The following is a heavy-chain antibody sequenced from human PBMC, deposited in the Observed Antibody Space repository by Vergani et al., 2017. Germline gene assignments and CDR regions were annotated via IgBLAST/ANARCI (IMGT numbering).Heavy chain of an antibody. V-gene: IGHV3-9*01. CDR2: INWNSDSI. CDR3: AGPQGTSAYYYGGFDY. D-gene: IGHD3-22*01. CDR1: GFTFDDYA. Sequence: EVQLVESGGGLVQPGRSLRLSCAASGFTFDDYAMHWVRQAPGKGLEWVSGINWNSDSIAYADSVKGRFTISRDNAKNTLSLQMNSLTAEDTAIYYCAGPQGTSAYYYGGFDYWGQGILVTVSS. J-gene: IGHJ4*02.